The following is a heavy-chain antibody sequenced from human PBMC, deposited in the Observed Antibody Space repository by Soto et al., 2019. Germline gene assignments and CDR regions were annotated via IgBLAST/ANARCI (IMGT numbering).Heavy chain of an antibody. CDR2: VSGSAANT. D-gene: IGHD3-22*01. Sequence: EVHLLESGGGLVQPGGSLRLSCAASGFTFSSYAMNWVRQAPGKGLEWVSAVSGSAANTFYADSVKGRFTISRDNSKYTLYLQMSGLRAEDTAVYFCAKGSDYFESSGHNLEYFHYWGQGTLVTVSS. J-gene: IGHJ1*01. CDR1: GFTFSSYA. CDR3: AKGSDYFESSGHNLEYFHY. V-gene: IGHV3-23*01.